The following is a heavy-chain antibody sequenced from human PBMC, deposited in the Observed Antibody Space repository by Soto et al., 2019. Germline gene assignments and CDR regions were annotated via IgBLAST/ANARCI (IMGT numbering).Heavy chain of an antibody. J-gene: IGHJ5*02. D-gene: IGHD2-2*02. CDR2: INPNSGGT. V-gene: IGHV1-2*02. Sequence: ASVKVSCKASGYTFTGYYIHWVRQAPGQGLEWMGWINPNSGGTNYAQKFQGRVTMTRDTSISTAYMELSRLRSDDTAVYYCARDIVVVPAAIMRRGNWFDPWGQGTLVTV. CDR1: GYTFTGYY. CDR3: ARDIVVVPAAIMRRGNWFDP.